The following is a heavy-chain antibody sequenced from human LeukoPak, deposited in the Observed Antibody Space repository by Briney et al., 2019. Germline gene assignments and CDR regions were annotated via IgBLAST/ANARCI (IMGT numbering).Heavy chain of an antibody. Sequence: SETLSLTCTVSGASISDYYWSWIRQPPGKGLEWIGYIYYSGGTNYNPSLKSRVTLSVDTSKNQFSLKLSSVTAADTAVYYCARVVRGATGSDYWGQGILVIVSS. V-gene: IGHV4-59*01. D-gene: IGHD1-26*01. CDR3: ARVVRGATGSDY. CDR2: IYYSGGT. J-gene: IGHJ4*02. CDR1: GASISDYY.